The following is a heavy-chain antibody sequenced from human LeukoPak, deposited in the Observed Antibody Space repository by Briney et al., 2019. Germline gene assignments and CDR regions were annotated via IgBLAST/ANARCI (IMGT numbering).Heavy chain of an antibody. Sequence: PGGSLRLSCAASGFTVSSNYMSWVRQAPGKGLEWVSVIYSGGSTYYADSVKGRFTISRDNSKNTLYLQMNSLRAEDTAVYYCAREAVAHRGFDYWGQGTLVTVSS. CDR3: AREAVAHRGFDY. CDR1: GFTVSSNY. J-gene: IGHJ4*02. V-gene: IGHV3-53*01. D-gene: IGHD6-19*01. CDR2: IYSGGST.